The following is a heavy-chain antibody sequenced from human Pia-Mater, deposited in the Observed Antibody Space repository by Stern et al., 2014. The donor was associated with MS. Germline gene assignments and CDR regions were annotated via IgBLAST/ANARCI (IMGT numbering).Heavy chain of an antibody. CDR1: GDSISSYTHY. J-gene: IGHJ4*02. CDR3: AKHACTGAACPFDL. Sequence: QVQLQESGPGLVKPSETLSLTCAVSGDSISSYTHYWAWIRQPPGKGLEWIGSGYYSGATYYNPSLKSPVTLSVDTSKNHFSLGLNSVTAADTAVYYCAKHACTGAACPFDLWGQGTLVTVSS. D-gene: IGHD2-8*02. CDR2: GYYSGAT. V-gene: IGHV4-39*01.